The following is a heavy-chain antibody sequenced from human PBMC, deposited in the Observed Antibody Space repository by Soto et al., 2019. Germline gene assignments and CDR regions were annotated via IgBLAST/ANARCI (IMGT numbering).Heavy chain of an antibody. J-gene: IGHJ6*02. CDR3: ARLGYCSSTSCQESDYYYGMDV. V-gene: IGHV1-8*01. D-gene: IGHD2-2*01. CDR2: MNPNSGNT. Sequence: QVPLVQSGAEVKKPGASVKVSCKASGYTFTSYDINWVRQATGQGLEWMGWMNPNSGNTGYAQKFQGRVTMTRNTSISTAYMELSSLRSEDTAVYYCARLGYCSSTSCQESDYYYGMDVWGQGTTVTVSS. CDR1: GYTFTSYD.